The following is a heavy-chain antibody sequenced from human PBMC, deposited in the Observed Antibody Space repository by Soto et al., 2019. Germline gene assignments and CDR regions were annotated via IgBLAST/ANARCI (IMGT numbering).Heavy chain of an antibody. CDR3: NTLSGYSYGWTYYYYGMDV. D-gene: IGHD5-18*01. CDR1: GFTFSNAW. V-gene: IGHV3-15*01. Sequence: GGSLRLSCAASGFTFSNAWMSWVRQAPGKGLGWVGRIKSKTDGGTKDYAAPVKGRFTISRDDSKNTLYLKMNSLKTEDTAVYYCNTLSGYSYGWTYYYYGMDVWGQGTTVTVSS. CDR2: IKSKTDGGTK. J-gene: IGHJ6*02.